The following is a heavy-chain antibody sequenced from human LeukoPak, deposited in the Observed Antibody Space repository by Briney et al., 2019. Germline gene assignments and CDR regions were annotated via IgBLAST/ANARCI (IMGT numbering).Heavy chain of an antibody. CDR3: ARVVPISRDLDY. J-gene: IGHJ4*02. V-gene: IGHV4-30-4*01. CDR1: GGSISSGDYY. CDR2: IYYSGST. Sequence: SQTLSLTCTVSGGSISSGDYYWSWIRQPPGKGLEWIGYIYYSGSTYYNPSLKSRVTISVDTSKNQFSLKLSSVTAADTAVYYCARVVPISRDLDYWGQGTLVTVSS. D-gene: IGHD3-3*01.